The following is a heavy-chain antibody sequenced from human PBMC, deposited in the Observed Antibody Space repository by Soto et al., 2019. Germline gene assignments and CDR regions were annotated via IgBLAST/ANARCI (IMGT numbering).Heavy chain of an antibody. CDR2: ISPHNGNT. J-gene: IGHJ4*02. V-gene: IGHV1-18*01. D-gene: IGHD2-15*01. CDR3: AKDTSSSCDY. Sequence: HVQLVQSGGELKKPGASGKVSCNTSGYTLNTYFITWVRQAPGQGLEWMGWISPHNGNTNYAEKFQGRVTMTTDTITKTAYMELRNLSFDDTDVYYCAKDTSSSCDYWGQGTPVTVSS. CDR1: GYTLNTYF.